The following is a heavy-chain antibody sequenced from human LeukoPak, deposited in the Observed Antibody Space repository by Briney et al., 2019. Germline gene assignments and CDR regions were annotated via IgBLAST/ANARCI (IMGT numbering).Heavy chain of an antibody. D-gene: IGHD3-3*01. CDR3: ARMEAYDFWSGYKNYYFDY. Sequence: PSQILSLTCTVSGGSISSGGYYWSWIRQHPGKGLEWIGYIYYSGSTYYSPSLKSRVTISVDMSKNQFSLKLSSVTAADTAVYYCARMEAYDFWSGYKNYYFDYWGQGTLVTVSS. J-gene: IGHJ4*02. CDR1: GGSISSGGYY. CDR2: IYYSGST. V-gene: IGHV4-31*03.